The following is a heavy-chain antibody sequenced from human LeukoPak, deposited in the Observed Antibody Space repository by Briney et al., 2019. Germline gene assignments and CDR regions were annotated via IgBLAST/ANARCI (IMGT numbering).Heavy chain of an antibody. CDR3: AREPSYYYDSRYYFDY. CDR2: MNPNSGNT. CDR1: GYTFTSYD. V-gene: IGHV1-8*01. Sequence: ASVKVSCKASGYTFTSYDINWVRQATGQGLEWMGWMNPNSGNTGYAQKFQGRVTMTRNTSISTAYMELSSLRSEDTAVYYCAREPSYYYDSRYYFDYWGQGTLVTVSS. D-gene: IGHD3-22*01. J-gene: IGHJ4*02.